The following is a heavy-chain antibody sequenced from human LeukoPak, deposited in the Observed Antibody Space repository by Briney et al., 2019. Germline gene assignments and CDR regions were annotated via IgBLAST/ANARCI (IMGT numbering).Heavy chain of an antibody. CDR3: AKDRTNFYYYMDV. J-gene: IGHJ6*03. Sequence: GGSLRLSCAASGFTFSSYAMSWVRQAPGKGLEWVSAISGSGGSTYYADSVKGRFTNSRDNSKNTLYLQMNGLTNEDTTTYYCAKDRTNFYYYMDVWGKGTTVTVS. CDR1: GFTFSSYA. V-gene: IGHV3-23*01. CDR2: ISGSGGST.